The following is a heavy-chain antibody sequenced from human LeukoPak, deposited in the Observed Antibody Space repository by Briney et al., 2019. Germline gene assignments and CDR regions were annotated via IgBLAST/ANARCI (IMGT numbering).Heavy chain of an antibody. J-gene: IGHJ4*02. Sequence: ASVKASCKASGYTFTGYYMHWVRQAPGQGLEWMGWINPNSGGTNYAQKFQGRVTMTRDTSISTAYMELSRLRSDDTAVYYCARDWREYQLLGFDYWGQGTLVTVSS. CDR1: GYTFTGYY. V-gene: IGHV1-2*02. D-gene: IGHD2-2*01. CDR3: ARDWREYQLLGFDY. CDR2: INPNSGGT.